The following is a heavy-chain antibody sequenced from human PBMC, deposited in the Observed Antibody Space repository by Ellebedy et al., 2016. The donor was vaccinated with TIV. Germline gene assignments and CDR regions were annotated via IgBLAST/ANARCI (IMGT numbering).Heavy chain of an antibody. J-gene: IGHJ4*02. Sequence: GGSLRLXCAASGFTFSSYWMSWVRQAPGKGLEWVANIKQDGSEKYYVDSVKGRFTISRDNAKNSLYLQMNSLRAEDTALYYCALGYCSSTSCPVDYWGQGTLVTVSS. CDR2: IKQDGSEK. CDR1: GFTFSSYW. CDR3: ALGYCSSTSCPVDY. D-gene: IGHD2-2*01. V-gene: IGHV3-7*03.